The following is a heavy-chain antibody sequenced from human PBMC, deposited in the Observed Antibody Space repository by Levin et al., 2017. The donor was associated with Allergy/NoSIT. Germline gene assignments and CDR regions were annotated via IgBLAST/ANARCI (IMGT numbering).Heavy chain of an antibody. D-gene: IGHD1-7*01. J-gene: IGHJ4*02. V-gene: IGHV3-48*01. CDR1: GFTFSSYS. Sequence: SGGSLRLSCAASGFTFSSYSMNWVRQAPGKGLEWVSYISSSSSTIYYADSVKGRFTISRDNAKNSLYLQMNSLRAEDTAVYYCAREVGITGTPYWGQGTLVTVSS. CDR2: ISSSSSTI. CDR3: AREVGITGTPY.